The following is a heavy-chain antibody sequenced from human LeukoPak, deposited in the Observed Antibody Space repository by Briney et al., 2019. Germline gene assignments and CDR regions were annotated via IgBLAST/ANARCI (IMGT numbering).Heavy chain of an antibody. D-gene: IGHD4-11*01. CDR3: ARLNCRMTTCQDYNFDY. Sequence: GASVKVSCKASGYTFTSYGISWVRQAPGQGLEWMGWISAYSGNTNYAQKFQDRVTMTTDTSTGTVYMDLRSLRSDDTAVYYCARLNCRMTTCQDYNFDYWGQGTLVTVSS. CDR1: GYTFTSYG. V-gene: IGHV1-18*01. CDR2: ISAYSGNT. J-gene: IGHJ4*02.